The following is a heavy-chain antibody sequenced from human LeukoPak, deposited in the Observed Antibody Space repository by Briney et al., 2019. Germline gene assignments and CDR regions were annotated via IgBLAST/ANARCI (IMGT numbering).Heavy chain of an antibody. CDR3: ARRRGEPNIFDY. Sequence: VASVKVSCKASGYTFTNYDINWVRQAPGQGLEWMGRINPNSGGTNYAQKFQGRVTMTRDTSISTAYMELSRLRSDDTALYYCARRRGEPNIFDYWGQGTLVTVSS. V-gene: IGHV1-2*06. J-gene: IGHJ4*02. CDR1: GYTFTNYD. CDR2: INPNSGGT. D-gene: IGHD3-16*01.